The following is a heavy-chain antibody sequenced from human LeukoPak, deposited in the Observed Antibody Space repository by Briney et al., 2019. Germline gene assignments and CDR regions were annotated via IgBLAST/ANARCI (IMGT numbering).Heavy chain of an antibody. CDR2: LYSGGNT. V-gene: IGHV3-66*01. CDR1: GFTVSSNH. Sequence: GGSLRLSCAASGFTVSSNHMSWVRQAPGKGLEWVSVLYSGGNTYYEESVKGRFTISGDNSKNTLYLQMNSLRAEDTAVYYCATQNWGSRAFDYWGQGTLVTVSS. CDR3: ATQNWGSRAFDY. J-gene: IGHJ4*02. D-gene: IGHD7-27*01.